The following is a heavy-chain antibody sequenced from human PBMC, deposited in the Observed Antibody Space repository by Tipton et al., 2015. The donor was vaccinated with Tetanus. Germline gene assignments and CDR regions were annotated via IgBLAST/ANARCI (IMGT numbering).Heavy chain of an antibody. Sequence: TLSLTCTVSGGSISSYYWSWIRQPPGKGLEWIGYIYYSGSTNYNPSLKSRVTISVDTSKNQFSLKLSSVTAADTAVYYCARGGRYDSGAQGWFAPWGQGTLVTVSS. V-gene: IGHV4-59*01. D-gene: IGHD4-17*01. CDR1: GGSISSYY. J-gene: IGHJ5*02. CDR2: IYYSGST. CDR3: ARGGRYDSGAQGWFAP.